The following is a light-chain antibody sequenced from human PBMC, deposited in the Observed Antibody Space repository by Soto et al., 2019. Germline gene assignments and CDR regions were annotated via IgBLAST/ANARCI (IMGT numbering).Light chain of an antibody. J-gene: IGLJ1*01. CDR1: SSNIGINT. CDR2: GNN. V-gene: IGLV1-44*01. Sequence: QSVLTQPPSVSGAPGQRVTISCTGSSSNIGINTVNWYEHLPGTAPRLLIYGNNQRPSGVPDRFSGSKSGTSASLAISGLQSEDEGHYYCATWDDSLDVHVFGTGTKVTVL. CDR3: ATWDDSLDVHV.